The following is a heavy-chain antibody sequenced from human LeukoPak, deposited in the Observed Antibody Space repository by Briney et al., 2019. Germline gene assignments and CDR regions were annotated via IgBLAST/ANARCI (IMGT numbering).Heavy chain of an antibody. CDR2: INYSGST. CDR1: GGSINSNGYD. J-gene: IGHJ6*03. Sequence: KPSETLSLTCTVSGGSINSNGYDWGWIRQPPGRGLEWIGSINYSGSTNYNPSLKSRVTVSVDTSKNQFSLKLRSVTAADTAVYYCARAKGVYFNYYYYYMDVWGKGTTVTVSS. V-gene: IGHV4-39*01. CDR3: ARAKGVYFNYYYYYMDV. D-gene: IGHD2/OR15-2a*01.